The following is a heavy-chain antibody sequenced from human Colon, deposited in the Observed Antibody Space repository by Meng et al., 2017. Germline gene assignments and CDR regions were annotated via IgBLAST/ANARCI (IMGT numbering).Heavy chain of an antibody. CDR3: ARDDDSSGNGRFYFDS. CDR2: IKEDGGEN. Sequence: GESLKISCAASGFTFSSYWMSWVRQAPGKGLEWVANIKEDGGENYYVDSVKGRFTISRDNAKNSLNLQMSSLRAEDTAVYFCARDDDSSGNGRFYFDSWGQGTLVTVSS. D-gene: IGHD3-22*01. J-gene: IGHJ4*02. CDR1: GFTFSSYW. V-gene: IGHV3-7*01.